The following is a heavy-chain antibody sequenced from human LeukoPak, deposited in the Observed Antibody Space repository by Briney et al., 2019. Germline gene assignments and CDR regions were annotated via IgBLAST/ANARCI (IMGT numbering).Heavy chain of an antibody. CDR1: GFTFSSYA. D-gene: IGHD4-23*01. J-gene: IGHJ4*02. CDR2: ISYDGSNK. CDR3: AKSYGGGSFDY. Sequence: GGSLRLSCAASGFTFSSYAMHWVRQAPGKGLEWVAVISYDGSNKYYADSVKGRFTISRDNSKNTLYLQMNSLRAEDTAVYYCAKSYGGGSFDYWGQGTLVTVSS. V-gene: IGHV3-30-3*02.